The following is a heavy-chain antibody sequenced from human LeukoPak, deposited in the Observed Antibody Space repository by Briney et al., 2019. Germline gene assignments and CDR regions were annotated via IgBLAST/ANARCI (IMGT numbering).Heavy chain of an antibody. D-gene: IGHD3-10*01. CDR3: AKDGWFGELLFDAFDI. CDR1: GFTFSSYG. J-gene: IGHJ3*02. V-gene: IGHV3-23*01. Sequence: GGTLRLSCAASGFTFSSYGMSWVRQAPGKGLEWVSAISGSGGSTYYADSVKGRFTISRDNSKNTLYLQMNSLRAEDTAVYYCAKDGWFGELLFDAFDIWGQGTMVTVSS. CDR2: ISGSGGST.